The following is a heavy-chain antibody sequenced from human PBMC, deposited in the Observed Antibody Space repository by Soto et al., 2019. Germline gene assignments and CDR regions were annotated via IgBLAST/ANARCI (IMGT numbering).Heavy chain of an antibody. CDR2: VHHFGYT. J-gene: IGHJ4*02. D-gene: IGHD5-12*01. V-gene: IGHV4-4*02. CDR1: SRSFSILCW. CDR3: TIYSAYALDY. Sequence: SQSRSPTCHVSSRSFSILCWWSCVPPHPGEGLEGIGEVHHFGYTSFNPSLKSRVSMSVDISKNQFFLKLNSVTGADTVVYYCTIYSAYALDYWGQGILVTVSS.